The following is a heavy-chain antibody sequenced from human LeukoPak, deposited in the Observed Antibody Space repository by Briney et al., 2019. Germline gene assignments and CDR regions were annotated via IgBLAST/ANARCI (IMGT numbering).Heavy chain of an antibody. V-gene: IGHV3-15*01. CDR2: IKSKTDGGTT. D-gene: IGHD3-10*01. CDR1: GFTFSSYA. Sequence: PGGSLRLSCAASGFTFSSYAMSWVRQAPGKGLEWVGRIKSKTDGGTTDYAAPVKGRFTISRDDSKNTLYLQMNSLKTEDTAVYYCAKIYLRGVIIMGDYFDYWGQGTLVTVSS. CDR3: AKIYLRGVIIMGDYFDY. J-gene: IGHJ4*02.